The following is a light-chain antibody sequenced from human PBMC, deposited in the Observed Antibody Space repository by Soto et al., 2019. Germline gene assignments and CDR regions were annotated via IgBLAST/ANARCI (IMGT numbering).Light chain of an antibody. CDR2: DAS. Sequence: EIVLTQSPATLSLSPGERATLSCRASQSLSNFLAWYQQKPGQAPRLLISDASNRATGIPARFSGSGSGTDFTLTISSLEPEDFAVYYCQQRSSWPPTFGQGTRLEIK. CDR3: QQRSSWPPT. J-gene: IGKJ5*01. CDR1: QSLSNF. V-gene: IGKV3-11*01.